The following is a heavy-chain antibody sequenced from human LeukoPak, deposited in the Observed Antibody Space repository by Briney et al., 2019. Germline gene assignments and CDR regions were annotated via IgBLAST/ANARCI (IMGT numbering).Heavy chain of an antibody. V-gene: IGHV4-4*07. Sequence: NASETLSLTCTVSGGSISSYYWSWIRQPAGKGLEWIGRIYTSGSTNYNPSLKSRVTMSVDTSKNQFSLKLSSVTAADTAVYYCARAGGYYDSSGYGIDYWGQGTLVTVSS. D-gene: IGHD3-22*01. J-gene: IGHJ4*02. CDR3: ARAGGYYDSSGYGIDY. CDR1: GGSISSYY. CDR2: IYTSGST.